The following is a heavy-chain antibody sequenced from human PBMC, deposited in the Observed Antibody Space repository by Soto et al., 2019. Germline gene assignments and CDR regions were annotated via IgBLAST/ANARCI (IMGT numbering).Heavy chain of an antibody. V-gene: IGHV2-5*02. J-gene: IGHJ5*01. Sequence: QITLKEYGPTLVHPTQTIPMTCTFSGFSLTTSGVGVGWIRHPPVKALECLAFIYWDDDKRYSPSLKSRLTNNKDTPKNQVVLTMTNMYPVDTATYYCANACRTTIAGEGDNWFYSWGQGNLVTVSS. CDR1: GFSLTTSGVG. CDR3: ANACRTTIAGEGDNWFYS. CDR2: IYWDDDK. D-gene: IGHD6-13*01.